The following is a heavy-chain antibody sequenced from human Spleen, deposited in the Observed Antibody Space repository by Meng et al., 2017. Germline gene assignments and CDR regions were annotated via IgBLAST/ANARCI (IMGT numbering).Heavy chain of an antibody. J-gene: IGHJ4*02. CDR3: ARGHGAMAGIDY. D-gene: IGHD6-19*01. V-gene: IGHV5-51*01. CDR2: IYPGDSDT. CDR1: GYSFPTYW. Sequence: GESLKISCKGSGYSFPTYWIGWVRQMAGKGLEWMGIIYPGDSDTRYSPSFQGQVTISVDKSIRTAYLQWNRLKVSDTAMYYCARGHGAMAGIDYWGQGTLVTVSS.